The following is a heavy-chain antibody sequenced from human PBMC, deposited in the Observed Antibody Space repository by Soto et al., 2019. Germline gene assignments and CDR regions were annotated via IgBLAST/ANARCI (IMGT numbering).Heavy chain of an antibody. D-gene: IGHD4-17*01. CDR3: ARTPHDYGDYVVDY. V-gene: IGHV4-59*01. CDR1: GGSISSYY. J-gene: IGHJ4*02. Sequence: SETLSLTCTVSGGSISSYYWSWIRQPPGKGLEWIGYIYYSGSTNYNPSLKSRVTISVDTSKNQFSLKLSSVTAADTAVYYCARTPHDYGDYVVDYWGQGTLVTVSS. CDR2: IYYSGST.